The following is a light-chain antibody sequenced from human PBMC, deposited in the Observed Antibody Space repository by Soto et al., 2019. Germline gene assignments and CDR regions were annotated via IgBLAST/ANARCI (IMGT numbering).Light chain of an antibody. Sequence: QSALTQPASVSGSPEQSITISCTGTSSDVGTYNLVSWYQQHPGRAPKVMIYEATKRPSGVSNRLSGSKSGNTASLTISGLQAEDEADYYCCAYAGSGTVVFGGGTKLTVL. CDR1: SSDVGTYNL. V-gene: IGLV2-23*01. J-gene: IGLJ3*02. CDR3: CAYAGSGTVV. CDR2: EAT.